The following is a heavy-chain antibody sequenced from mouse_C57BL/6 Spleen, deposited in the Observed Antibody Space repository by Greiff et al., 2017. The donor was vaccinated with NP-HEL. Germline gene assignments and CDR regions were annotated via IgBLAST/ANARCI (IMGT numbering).Heavy chain of an antibody. CDR2: IDPSDSYT. CDR3: ARRDLGYGSSYSDY. CDR1: GYTFTSYW. V-gene: IGHV1-59*01. Sequence: QVQLQQPGAELVRPGTSVKLSCKASGYTFTSYWMHWVKQRPGQGLEWIGVIDPSDSYTNYNQKFKGKATLTVDTSSSTAYMQLSSLTSEDSAVYYCARRDLGYGSSYSDYWGQGTTLTVSS. J-gene: IGHJ2*01. D-gene: IGHD1-1*01.